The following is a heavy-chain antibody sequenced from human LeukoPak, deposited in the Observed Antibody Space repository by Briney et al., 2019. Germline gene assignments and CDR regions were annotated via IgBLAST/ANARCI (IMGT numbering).Heavy chain of an antibody. Sequence: SETLSLTCTVSGGSISSYYWSWIRQPPGKGLEWIGYIYYSGSTNYNPSLKSRVTISVDTSKNQFSLKLSSVTAADTAVYYCARGRAAAGYWGQGTLVTVSS. CDR3: ARGRAAAGY. J-gene: IGHJ4*02. D-gene: IGHD6-13*01. CDR2: IYYSGST. V-gene: IGHV4-59*12. CDR1: GGSISSYY.